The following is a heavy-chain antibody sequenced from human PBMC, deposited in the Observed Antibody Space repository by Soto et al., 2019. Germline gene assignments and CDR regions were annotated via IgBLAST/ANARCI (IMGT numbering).Heavy chain of an antibody. V-gene: IGHV4-30-4*01. J-gene: IGHJ4*02. CDR3: ARGGLYGLWSGLLE. CDR1: GASVTSGDYY. CDR2: MHDSGTT. D-gene: IGHD3-3*01. Sequence: SETLSLTCSVSGASVTSGDYYWNWIRQTPGTGLEWLGYMHDSGTTSYNPSLKSRVTISRDTSKNQFSLKLTSVSSADTAVYLCARGGLYGLWSGLLEWGQGFRVTVCS.